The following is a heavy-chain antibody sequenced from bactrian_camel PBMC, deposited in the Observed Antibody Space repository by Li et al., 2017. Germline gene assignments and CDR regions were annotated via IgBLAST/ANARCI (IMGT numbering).Heavy chain of an antibody. D-gene: IGHD1*01. V-gene: IGHV3S26*01. Sequence: QVQLVESGGGSVQVGGSLRLSCGVEGYIDGNDCLGWFRQAPGKAREGVAIIDSDGRDSSASYADEVKGRFTISKDNGKNTLYLQMSSLKPEDTGMYSCAAVVEGDCLPMAWIPTSTWEQGTQVTVS. CDR1: GYIDGNDC. J-gene: IGHJ6*01. CDR2: IDSDGRDSSA. CDR3: AAVVEGDCLPMAWIPTST.